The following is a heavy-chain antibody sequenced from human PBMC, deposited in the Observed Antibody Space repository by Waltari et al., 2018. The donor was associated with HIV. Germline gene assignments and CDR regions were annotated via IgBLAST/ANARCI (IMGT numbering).Heavy chain of an antibody. J-gene: IGHJ2*01. CDR3: AREREWYFDL. CDR2: INHSGST. Sequence: QVQLQQWGAGLLKPSETLSLTCAVYGGSFSVYYWSWIRQPPGKVLEWIGEINHSGSTNYNPSLKSRVTISVDTSKNQFSRKLNSVTAADTAVYYCAREREWYFDLWGRGTLVTVSS. V-gene: IGHV4-34*01. D-gene: IGHD1-26*01. CDR1: GGSFSVYY.